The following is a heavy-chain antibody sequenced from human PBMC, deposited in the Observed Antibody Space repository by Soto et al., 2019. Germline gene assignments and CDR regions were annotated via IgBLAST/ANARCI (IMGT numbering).Heavy chain of an antibody. D-gene: IGHD6-6*01. Sequence: QVQLQQWGAGLLKPSETLSLTCAVYGGSFSGYYWSWIRQPPGKGLEWIGEINHSGSTNYNPSLKSRVTISVDTSKNQFSLKLSSVTAAHTAVYYCARWSSSDNWFDPWGQGTLVTVSS. J-gene: IGHJ5*02. CDR3: ARWSSSDNWFDP. CDR2: INHSGST. CDR1: GGSFSGYY. V-gene: IGHV4-34*01.